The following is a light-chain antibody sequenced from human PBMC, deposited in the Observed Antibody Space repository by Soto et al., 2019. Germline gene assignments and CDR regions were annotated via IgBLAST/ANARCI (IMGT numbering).Light chain of an antibody. J-gene: IGLJ1*01. CDR1: SSSIGSNS. CDR2: YNS. CDR3: ATWDDSLSGYV. Sequence: QSVLAQPPSASGTPGQRVTISCSGSSSSIGSNSVYWYQHLPGTAPQLLIYYNSQRPSGVPDRFSGSKSGTSASLAISGLRSEDEADYYCATWDDSLSGYVFGTGTKSPS. V-gene: IGLV1-47*02.